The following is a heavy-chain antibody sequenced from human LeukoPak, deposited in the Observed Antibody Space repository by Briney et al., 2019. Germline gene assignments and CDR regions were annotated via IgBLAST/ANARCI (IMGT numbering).Heavy chain of an antibody. CDR3: ASLGLLWFGELFPDAFDI. D-gene: IGHD3-10*01. J-gene: IGHJ3*02. CDR1: GFTFSDYY. Sequence: KPGGSLRLSCAASGFTFSDYYMSWIRQAPGKGLEWVSYISSSGSTIYYADSVKGRFTISRDNAKNSLYLQMNSLRAEDTAVYYCASLGLLWFGELFPDAFDIWGQGTMVTVSS. V-gene: IGHV3-11*04. CDR2: ISSSGSTI.